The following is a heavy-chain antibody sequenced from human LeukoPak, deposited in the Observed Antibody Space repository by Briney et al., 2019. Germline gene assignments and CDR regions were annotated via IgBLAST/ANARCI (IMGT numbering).Heavy chain of an antibody. Sequence: ASVKVSCKASGYTFTGYYMHWVRQAPGQGLEWMGWINPNSGGTNYAQKFQGRVTMTRDTSISTAYMELSRLRSDDTAVYYCARSNYYDSHDDYWGQGTLVTVSS. D-gene: IGHD3-22*01. J-gene: IGHJ4*02. CDR1: GYTFTGYY. CDR2: INPNSGGT. CDR3: ARSNYYDSHDDY. V-gene: IGHV1-2*02.